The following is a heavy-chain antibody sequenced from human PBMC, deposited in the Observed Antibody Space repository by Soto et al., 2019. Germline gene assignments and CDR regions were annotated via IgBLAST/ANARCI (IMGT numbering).Heavy chain of an antibody. J-gene: IGHJ5*02. CDR3: ARRDVVVVPAATAGYNWFDP. Sequence: SETLSLTXAVYGGSFSGYYWSWIRQPPGKGLEWIGEINHIGSTNYNPSLKSRVTISVDTSKNQFSLKLSSVTAADTAVYFCARRDVVVVPAATAGYNWFDPWGQGTLVTVSS. CDR1: GGSFSGYY. D-gene: IGHD2-2*01. CDR2: INHIGST. V-gene: IGHV4-34*01.